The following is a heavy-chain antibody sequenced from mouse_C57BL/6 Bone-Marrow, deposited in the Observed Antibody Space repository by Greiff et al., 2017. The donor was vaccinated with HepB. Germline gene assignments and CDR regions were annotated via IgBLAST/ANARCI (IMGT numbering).Heavy chain of an antibody. D-gene: IGHD1-1*01. Sequence: EVQLQESGGDLVKPGGSLKLSCAASGFTFSSYGMSWVRQTPDKRLEWVATISSGGSYTYYPDSVKGRFTISRDNAKNTLYLQMSSLKSEDTAMYYCARRGYGRGDYWGQGTTLTVSS. CDR1: GFTFSSYG. CDR3: ARRGYGRGDY. J-gene: IGHJ2*01. CDR2: ISSGGSYT. V-gene: IGHV5-6*01.